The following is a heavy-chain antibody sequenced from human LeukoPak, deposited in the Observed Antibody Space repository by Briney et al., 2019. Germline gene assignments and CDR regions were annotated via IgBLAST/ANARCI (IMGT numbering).Heavy chain of an antibody. V-gene: IGHV4-59*11. J-gene: IGHJ6*03. CDR2: TSGSI. Sequence: SETLSLTCAVSGASISSHYWSWIRQPPGKGLEWIGYTSGSISDNPSLKSRVAVSVDPSQNQVSLSLTSVTAADTAVYYCARVLAIFGLDTTDFYMDVWGKGTTVTVSS. CDR1: GASISSHY. CDR3: ARVLAIFGLDTTDFYMDV. D-gene: IGHD3/OR15-3a*01.